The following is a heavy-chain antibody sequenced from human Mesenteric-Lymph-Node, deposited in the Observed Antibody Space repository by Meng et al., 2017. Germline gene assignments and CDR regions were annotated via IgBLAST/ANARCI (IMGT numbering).Heavy chain of an antibody. CDR3: ARERGEENIHIETVVIRPYNWCDP. CDR2: ISYDGSNK. V-gene: IGHV3-30*04. D-gene: IGHD3-3*01. J-gene: IGHJ5*02. Sequence: GESLKISCAASGFTFSSYAMHWVRQAPGKGLEWVAVISYDGSNKYYADSVKGRFTISRDNAKNSLYLQMNSLRAEDTAVYYCARERGEENIHIETVVIRPYNWCDPWGQGTLVTVSS. CDR1: GFTFSSYA.